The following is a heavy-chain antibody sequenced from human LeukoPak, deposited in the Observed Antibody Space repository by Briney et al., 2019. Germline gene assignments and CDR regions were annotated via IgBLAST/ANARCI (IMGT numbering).Heavy chain of an antibody. Sequence: SETLSLTCTVSGGFISSYYWTWIRQPPGKGLEDIGYISYTGSTNYNPSLNSRVTISIDTSKKQFSLKLSSVTGADTAVYYCARYQGRSGPFDYWGQGTLVTVPS. CDR2: ISYTGST. CDR1: GGFISSYY. D-gene: IGHD3-3*01. CDR3: ARYQGRSGPFDY. V-gene: IGHV4-59*01. J-gene: IGHJ4*02.